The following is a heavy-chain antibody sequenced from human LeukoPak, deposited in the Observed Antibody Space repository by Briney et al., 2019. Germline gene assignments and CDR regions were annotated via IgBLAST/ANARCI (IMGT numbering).Heavy chain of an antibody. V-gene: IGHV3-30*03. Sequence: GSLRLSCSASGXTFSSYGMHWVRQAPGKGLEWVAVISYDGSNKYNADSVKGRFTISRDTSKNTLYLQMNSLRAEDTAVYYCARGGRFWFGEQTQLDYWGQGTLVTVSS. CDR1: GXTFSSYG. CDR2: ISYDGSNK. J-gene: IGHJ4*02. D-gene: IGHD3-10*01. CDR3: ARGGRFWFGEQTQLDY.